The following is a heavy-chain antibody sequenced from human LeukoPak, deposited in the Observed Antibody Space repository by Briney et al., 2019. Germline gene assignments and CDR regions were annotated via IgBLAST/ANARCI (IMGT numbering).Heavy chain of an antibody. CDR2: IYYSGST. Sequence: PSETLSLTCTVSGGSISSSSYYWGWIRQPPGKGLEWIGSIYYSGSTYYNPSLKSRVTISVDTSKNQFSLKLSSVTAADTAVYYCARVEYDGYKPFDYWGQGTLVTVSS. D-gene: IGHD5-24*01. V-gene: IGHV4-39*07. CDR3: ARVEYDGYKPFDY. CDR1: GGSISSSSYY. J-gene: IGHJ4*02.